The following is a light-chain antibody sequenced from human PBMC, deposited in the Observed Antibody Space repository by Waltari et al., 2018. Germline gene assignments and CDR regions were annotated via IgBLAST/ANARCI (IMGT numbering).Light chain of an antibody. V-gene: IGLV2-14*01. CDR2: DVS. CDR3: SSYTTSSTLV. CDR1: SSDVGGYNY. J-gene: IGLJ2*01. Sequence: QSALTQPASVSGSPGQSITIPCTGTSSDVGGYNYVSWYQQHPDKAPKLMIYDVSKRPSGVSNRFSGSKSGNTASLTISGLQAEDETDYYCSSYTTSSTLVFGGGTKLTVL.